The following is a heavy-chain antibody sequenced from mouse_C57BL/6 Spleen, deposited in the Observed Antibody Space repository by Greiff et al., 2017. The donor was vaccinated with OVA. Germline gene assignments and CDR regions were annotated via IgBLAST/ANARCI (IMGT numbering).Heavy chain of an antibody. V-gene: IGHV1-18*01. Sequence: EVQLQQSGPELVKPGASVKIPCKASGYTFTDYNMDWVKQSHGKSLEWIGDINPNNGGTIYNQKFKGKATLTVDKSSSTAYMELRSLTSEDTAVYYCASSYYYGSSYGFAYWGQGTLVTVSA. CDR1: GYTFTDYN. J-gene: IGHJ3*01. CDR3: ASSYYYGSSYGFAY. CDR2: INPNNGGT. D-gene: IGHD1-1*01.